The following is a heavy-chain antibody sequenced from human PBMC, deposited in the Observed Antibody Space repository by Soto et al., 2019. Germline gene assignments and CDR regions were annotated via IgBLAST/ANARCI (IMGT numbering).Heavy chain of an antibody. CDR2: INPSGGST. V-gene: IGHV1-46*01. CDR1: GYTFTSYY. Sequence: QVQLVQSGAEVKKPGASVKVSCKASGYTFTSYYMHWVRQAPGQGLAWMGIINPSGGSTSYAQKFQGRVTMTRDTCTSTAYKELSSLRSEDTAGYYCASSEGGRYSSGSVYWFDPWGQGTLVTVSS. CDR3: ASSEGGRYSSGSVYWFDP. J-gene: IGHJ5*02. D-gene: IGHD6-19*01.